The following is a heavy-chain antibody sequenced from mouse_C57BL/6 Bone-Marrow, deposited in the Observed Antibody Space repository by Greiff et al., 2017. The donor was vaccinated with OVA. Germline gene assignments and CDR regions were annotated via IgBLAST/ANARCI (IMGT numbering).Heavy chain of an antibody. J-gene: IGHJ4*01. V-gene: IGHV14-2*01. CDR1: GFNIKDYY. CDR3: ARPLITTAVGGYAMDY. Sequence: EVKLQESGAELVKPGASVKLSCTASGFNIKDYYMHWVKQRTEQGLEWIGRIDPEDGETKYAPKFQGKATITADTSSNTAYLQLSSLTSEDTAVYYCARPLITTAVGGYAMDYWGQGTSVTVSS. D-gene: IGHD1-1*01. CDR2: IDPEDGET.